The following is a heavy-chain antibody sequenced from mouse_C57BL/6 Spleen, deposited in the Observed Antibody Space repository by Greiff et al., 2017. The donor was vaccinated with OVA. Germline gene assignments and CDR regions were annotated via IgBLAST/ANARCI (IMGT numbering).Heavy chain of an antibody. Sequence: QVQLQQPGAELVKPGASVKLSCKASGYTFTSYWMHWVKQRPGQGLEWIGMIHPNSGSTNYNEKLQSKATLTVAKSASTAYMQLSSLTSQDSAVYYCARREDLYYYAMDYWGQGTSVTVSS. CDR2: IHPNSGST. V-gene: IGHV1-64*01. CDR1: GYTFTSYW. D-gene: IGHD5-1*01. CDR3: ARREDLYYYAMDY. J-gene: IGHJ4*01.